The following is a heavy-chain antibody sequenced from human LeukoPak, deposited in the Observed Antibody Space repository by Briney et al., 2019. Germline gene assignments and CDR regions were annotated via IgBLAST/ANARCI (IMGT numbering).Heavy chain of an antibody. Sequence: GGSLRLSRAASGFNVGSNYMSWVRQTPGKGLEWVSVIYRGGATYYADSVKGRFTLSRDNSKNTLYLQMNSLRVEDTAVYYCAREGMHDSSGYYPIGGSYYFDHWGQGTLVTVSS. D-gene: IGHD3-22*01. CDR1: GFNVGSNY. J-gene: IGHJ4*02. CDR3: AREGMHDSSGYYPIGGSYYFDH. V-gene: IGHV3-53*01. CDR2: IYRGGAT.